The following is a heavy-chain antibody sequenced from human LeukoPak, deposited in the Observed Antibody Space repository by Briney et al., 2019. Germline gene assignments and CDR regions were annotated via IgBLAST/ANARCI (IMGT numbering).Heavy chain of an antibody. J-gene: IGHJ4*02. CDR1: GFTFSSYA. Sequence: PGGSLRLSCAASGFTFSSYALSWVRQAPGKGLEWVSGITDSGTGTYYADSVKGRFTISRDNSKNTLYLQMNSLRAEDTAVYYCAAFYGDLSIDYWGQGTLVTVSS. CDR2: ITDSGTGT. V-gene: IGHV3-23*01. D-gene: IGHD4-17*01. CDR3: AAFYGDLSIDY.